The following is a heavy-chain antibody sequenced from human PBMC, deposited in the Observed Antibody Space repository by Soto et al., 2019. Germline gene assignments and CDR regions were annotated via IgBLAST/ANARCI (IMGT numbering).Heavy chain of an antibody. CDR3: PTGAMAFYYSGMAL. V-gene: IGHV1-69*12. J-gene: IGHJ6*02. CDR1: GGTFSRHA. D-gene: IGHD5-18*01. CDR2: IIPISGTA. Sequence: QVQLVQSGAEVKKPGSSVKVSCKASGGTFSRHAISWVRQAPGQGLEWMGGIIPISGTATYAQQFQGRVTITADDSTSTAHMALSSLRSEDTSVSSCPTGAMAFYYSGMALCGQGTTVTVSS.